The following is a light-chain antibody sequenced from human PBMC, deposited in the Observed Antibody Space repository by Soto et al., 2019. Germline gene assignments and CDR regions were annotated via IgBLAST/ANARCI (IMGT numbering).Light chain of an antibody. V-gene: IGKV3-11*01. CDR3: QQRSSWPRT. CDR2: ETS. CDR1: QSVGSY. Sequence: EIVLTQSPATLSLSPGERATLSCRASQSVGSYLTWYQQKPGQAPRLLIYETSKRATGIPARFSGSGSGTDFTLPISSLEPEDFAVYYCQQRSSWPRTFGQGTKVDIK. J-gene: IGKJ1*01.